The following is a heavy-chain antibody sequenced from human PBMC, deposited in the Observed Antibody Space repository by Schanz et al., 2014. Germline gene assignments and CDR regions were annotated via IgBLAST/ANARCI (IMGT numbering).Heavy chain of an antibody. D-gene: IGHD5-12*01. Sequence: EVQLVESGGGLIQPGGSLRLSCAVSGFTANTNYMSWVRQAPRKGLEWISSMYINSGSTQYADSVKGRFIISRDSSKNTLFLQMNSLRAEDTAVYCCARDGGRDGYNLGCDVGGQGTLVTVSS. CDR2: MYINSGST. J-gene: IGHJ3*01. CDR1: GFTANTNY. CDR3: ARDGGRDGYNLGCDV. V-gene: IGHV3-53*01.